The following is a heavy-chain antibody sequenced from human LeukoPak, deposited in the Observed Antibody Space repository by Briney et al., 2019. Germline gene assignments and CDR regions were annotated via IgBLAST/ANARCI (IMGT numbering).Heavy chain of an antibody. CDR2: IYYSGST. J-gene: IGHJ5*02. CDR1: GGSISSSSYY. CDR3: ARGGYYGSGNDFRFDP. Sequence: SETLSLTCTVSGGSISSSSYYWSWVRQPPGKGLEWIGYIYYSGSTNYNPSLKSRVTISVDTSKNQFSLKLSSVTPADTAVYYCARGGYYGSGNDFRFDPWGQGTLVTVSS. V-gene: IGHV4-61*01. D-gene: IGHD3-10*01.